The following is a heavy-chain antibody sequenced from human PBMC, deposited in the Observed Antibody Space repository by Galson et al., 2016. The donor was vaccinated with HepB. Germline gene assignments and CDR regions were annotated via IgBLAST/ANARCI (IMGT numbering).Heavy chain of an antibody. V-gene: IGHV3-21*01. CDR2: ISSSSSYI. CDR3: ARDRGYNWNDVSQSRHYYYGMDV. Sequence: SLRLSCAASGFTFNSYFMNWVRQAPGKGLEWVSSISSSSSYIYYADSVKGRFTISRDNAKNSLYLQMNSLRAEATAVYYCARDRGYNWNDVSQSRHYYYGMDVWGKGTTVTGSS. CDR1: GFTFNSYF. D-gene: IGHD1-20*01. J-gene: IGHJ6*04.